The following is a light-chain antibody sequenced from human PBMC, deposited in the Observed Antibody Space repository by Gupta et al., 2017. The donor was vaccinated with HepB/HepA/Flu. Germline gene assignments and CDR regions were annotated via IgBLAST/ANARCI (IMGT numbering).Light chain of an antibody. CDR2: GAS. V-gene: IGKV3-15*01. J-gene: IGKJ1*01. Sequence: EIVMTQSPATLSVSPGERATLSCRASQSVSSNLAWYQQKPGQAPRLLIYGASTRATGIPAQFSGSGSVAELTLTIISLQSEDFAVYYFQLDNDWRRTFGQGTKVEIK. CDR3: QLDNDWRRT. CDR1: QSVSSN.